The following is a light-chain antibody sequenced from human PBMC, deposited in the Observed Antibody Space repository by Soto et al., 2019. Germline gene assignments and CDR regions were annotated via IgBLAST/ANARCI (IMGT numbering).Light chain of an antibody. J-gene: IGLJ1*01. CDR1: SSDVGGYDY. V-gene: IGLV2-14*01. CDR3: TSYTNRYTYV. CDR2: NVY. Sequence: QSVLTQPASVSGSPGQSITISCTGTSSDVGGYDYVGWYQQHPGKAPKLMIYNVYNRPSGVSFRFSGSKSGNTASLTISAFKTEGEAVYYCTSYTNRYTYVFGPGTKVTVL.